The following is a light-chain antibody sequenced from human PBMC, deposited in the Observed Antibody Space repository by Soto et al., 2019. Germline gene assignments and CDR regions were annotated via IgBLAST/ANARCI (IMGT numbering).Light chain of an antibody. CDR2: GAS. V-gene: IGKV3-15*01. CDR1: QSVSSN. Sequence: EIVMTQSPATLSVSPGERATLSCRASQSVSSNLAWYQQKPGQAPRLLIYGASNRATGIPDRFSGSGSGTEFTLTISRLQSEDFAVYYCQQYNNWPPLTFGGGTKVDIK. J-gene: IGKJ4*01. CDR3: QQYNNWPPLT.